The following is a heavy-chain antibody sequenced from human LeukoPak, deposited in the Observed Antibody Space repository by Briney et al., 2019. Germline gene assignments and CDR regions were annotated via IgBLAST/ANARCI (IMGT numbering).Heavy chain of an antibody. J-gene: IGHJ4*02. D-gene: IGHD3-22*01. V-gene: IGHV3-23*01. CDR2: ISVSGGST. CDR3: AKDLGDSSGYYPWYFDY. CDR1: GFTFSSYS. Sequence: GGSLRLSCAASGFTFSSYSMNWVRQAPGKGLEWVSAISVSGGSTYYADSVKGRFTISRDNSKNTLSLQMNSLRAEDTAVYYCAKDLGDSSGYYPWYFDYWGQGTLLTVSS.